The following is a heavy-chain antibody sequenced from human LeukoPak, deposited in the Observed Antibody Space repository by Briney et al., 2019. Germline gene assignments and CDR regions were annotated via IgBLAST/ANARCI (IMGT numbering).Heavy chain of an antibody. CDR3: ARESRGGWESYFDY. J-gene: IGHJ4*02. CDR1: GGSISSYY. CDR2: IYYSGST. V-gene: IGHV4-59*01. Sequence: SETLSLTCTVSGGSISSYYWSWIRQPPGKGLEWIGYIYYSGSTNYNPSLKSRVTISVDTSKNQFSLKLSPVTAADTAVYYCARESRGGWESYFDYWGQGTLVTVSS. D-gene: IGHD6-19*01.